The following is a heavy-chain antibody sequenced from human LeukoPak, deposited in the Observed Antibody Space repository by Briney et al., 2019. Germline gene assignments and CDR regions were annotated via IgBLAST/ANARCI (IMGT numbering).Heavy chain of an antibody. CDR3: ARENRRSTKPIDP. CDR1: GYTFTGYY. V-gene: IGHV1-2*02. CDR2: INPNSGGT. J-gene: IGHJ5*02. Sequence: ASVKVSCKASGYTFTGYYMHWVRQAPGQGLEWMGWINPNSGGTNYAQKFQGRVTMTRDTSISTAYMELSRLRSDDTAVYYCARENRRSTKPIDPWGQGTLVTVSS. D-gene: IGHD1-1*01.